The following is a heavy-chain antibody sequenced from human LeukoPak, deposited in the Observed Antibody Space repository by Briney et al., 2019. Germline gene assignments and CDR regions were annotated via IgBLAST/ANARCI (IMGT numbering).Heavy chain of an antibody. V-gene: IGHV3-33*08. J-gene: IGHJ4*02. D-gene: IGHD3-22*01. CDR3: ARDGDSSGYSFDY. CDR2: IWHDDK. CDR1: GFTFNSYA. Sequence: PGGSLRLSCAASGFTFNSYAIHWVRQAPGKGLEWVAVIWHDDKYYADSVKGRFTISRDNSKNTLYLQMNSLRAEDTALYYCARDGDSSGYSFDYWGQGTLVTVSS.